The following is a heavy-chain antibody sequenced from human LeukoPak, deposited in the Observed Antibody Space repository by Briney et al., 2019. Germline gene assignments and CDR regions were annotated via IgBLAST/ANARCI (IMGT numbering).Heavy chain of an antibody. CDR3: ATLAYVDY. Sequence: PGGSLRLSCAASGFTFSNYGMHWVRQAPGKGLEWVSSISSSSSYIYYADSVRGRFTISRDNAKNSLYLQMNSLRAEDTAVYYCATLAYVDYWGQGTLVTVSS. CDR2: ISSSSSYI. CDR1: GFTFSNYG. J-gene: IGHJ4*02. V-gene: IGHV3-21*01.